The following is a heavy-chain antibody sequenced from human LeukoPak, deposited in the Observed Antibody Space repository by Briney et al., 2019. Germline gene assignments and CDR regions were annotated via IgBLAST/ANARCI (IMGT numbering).Heavy chain of an antibody. Sequence: GGSLRLSCAASGFTFSSYEMNWVRQAPGKGLEWVSSITTSSRSMFYAASVRGRFTISRDNTKNSLYLQMNSLRAEDTAVYYCAREMSGYQQLDYWGQGTLVTVSS. CDR1: GFTFSSYE. V-gene: IGHV3-21*01. CDR3: AREMSGYQQLDY. CDR2: ITTSSRSM. J-gene: IGHJ4*02. D-gene: IGHD5-12*01.